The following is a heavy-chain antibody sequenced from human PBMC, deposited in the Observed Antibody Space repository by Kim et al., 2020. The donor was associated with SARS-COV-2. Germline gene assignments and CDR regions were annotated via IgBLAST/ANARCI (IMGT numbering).Heavy chain of an antibody. Sequence: SETLSLTCTVSGGSISSGGDYWSWIRQHPGKGLEWIGYIYYSGSTYYNPSLKSRVTISVDTSKNQFSLKLSSVTAADTAVYYCARASWFGELLYFPRNKNGNWFDPWGQGTLVTVSS. CDR3: ARASWFGELLYFPRNKNGNWFDP. J-gene: IGHJ5*02. V-gene: IGHV4-31*03. D-gene: IGHD3-10*01. CDR2: IYYSGST. CDR1: GGSISSGGDY.